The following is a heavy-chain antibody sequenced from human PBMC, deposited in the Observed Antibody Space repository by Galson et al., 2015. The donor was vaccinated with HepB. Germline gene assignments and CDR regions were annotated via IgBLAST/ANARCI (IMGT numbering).Heavy chain of an antibody. D-gene: IGHD2-15*01. V-gene: IGHV3-7*03. CDR2: IKQDGSEK. J-gene: IGHJ6*02. CDR3: ARGMHCSGGSCYSGPRPYYYYYGMDV. CDR1: GFTFSSYW. Sequence: SLRLSCAASGFTFSSYWMSWVRQAPGKGLEWVANIKQDGSEKYYVDSVKGRFTISRDNAKNSLYLQMNSLRAEDTAVYYCARGMHCSGGSCYSGPRPYYYYYGMDVWGQGTTVTVSS.